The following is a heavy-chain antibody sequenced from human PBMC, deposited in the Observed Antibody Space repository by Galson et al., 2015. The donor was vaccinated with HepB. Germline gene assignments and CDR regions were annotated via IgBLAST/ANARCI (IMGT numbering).Heavy chain of an antibody. J-gene: IGHJ4*02. V-gene: IGHV5-51*01. D-gene: IGHD3-22*01. CDR1: GDTFNSYW. Sequence: QSGAEVKKPGESLRISCKGSGDTFNSYWIGWVRQMPGKGLEWMGIIHPEDSETRYSPSFQGQVTISADKSISTAYLQWSSLKASDTAMYYCTRSNCYSSGPTYWGQGTLVTVSS. CDR3: TRSNCYSSGPTY. CDR2: IHPEDSET.